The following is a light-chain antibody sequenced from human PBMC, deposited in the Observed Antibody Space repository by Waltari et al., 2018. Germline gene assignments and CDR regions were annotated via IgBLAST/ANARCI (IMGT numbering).Light chain of an antibody. Sequence: DIQMTQSPSSLSASVGDRVTITCRASQSLSSYLNWYQQKPGKAPKLLIYAASSLQSGVPSRFSGSGSGTDFTLTISSLQPEDFATYYCQQSYSTTFGPGTKVDIK. CDR3: QQSYSTT. V-gene: IGKV1-39*01. CDR1: QSLSSY. J-gene: IGKJ3*01. CDR2: AAS.